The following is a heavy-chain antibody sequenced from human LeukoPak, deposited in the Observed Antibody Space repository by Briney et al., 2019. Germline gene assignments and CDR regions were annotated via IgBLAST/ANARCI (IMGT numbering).Heavy chain of an antibody. CDR2: IIPIFGTA. Sequence: SVKVSCKASGGTFSSYAISWVRQAPGQGLEWMGGIIPIFGTANYAQKFQGRVTITADESTSTAYMELSSLRSEDTAVYYCARSPLYCSSTSCYGSGQDWGQGTLVTVSS. CDR1: GGTFSSYA. D-gene: IGHD2-2*01. J-gene: IGHJ4*02. V-gene: IGHV1-69*13. CDR3: ARSPLYCSSTSCYGSGQD.